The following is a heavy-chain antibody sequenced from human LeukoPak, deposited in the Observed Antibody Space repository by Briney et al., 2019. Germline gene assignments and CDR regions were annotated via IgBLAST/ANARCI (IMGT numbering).Heavy chain of an antibody. Sequence: GGSLRLSCAASGFSLSSYAMSWVRQAPGKGLEWVSAISSTDAGTYHADSVRGRFTISRDSSKNTLYLQMNSLRAEDTAVYYCAKDPFGIKTHYFDYWGQGTLVTVSS. V-gene: IGHV3-23*01. CDR2: ISSTDAGT. CDR1: GFSLSSYA. CDR3: AKDPFGIKTHYFDY. J-gene: IGHJ4*02. D-gene: IGHD3-10*01.